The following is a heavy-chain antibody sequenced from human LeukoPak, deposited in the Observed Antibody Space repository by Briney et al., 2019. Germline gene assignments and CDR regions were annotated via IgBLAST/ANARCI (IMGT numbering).Heavy chain of an antibody. D-gene: IGHD5-24*01. Sequence: PSGTLCLTCTVSGVSISSSSYYWGWMGQPPGKGLEWVVEIYHSGSTNYHPSLKSRVTISVDKSKNQFSLKLSSLTSEDTAVYYCARHLKDGYTDPADAFDLWGQGTMVTVSS. J-gene: IGHJ3*01. CDR2: IYHSGST. V-gene: IGHV4-61*05. CDR3: ARHLKDGYTDPADAFDL. CDR1: GVSISSSSYY.